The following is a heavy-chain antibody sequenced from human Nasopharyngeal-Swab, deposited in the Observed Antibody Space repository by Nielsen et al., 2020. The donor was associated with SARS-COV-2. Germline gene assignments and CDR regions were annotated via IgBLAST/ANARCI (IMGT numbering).Heavy chain of an antibody. D-gene: IGHD6-19*01. CDR2: ISPYNGGT. CDR1: GYAFNTFS. J-gene: IGHJ4*02. CDR3: AKVVTSGWAYWGY. Sequence: ASVKVSCKASGYAFNTFSIHWVRQAPGQGLEWMGWISPYNGGTNYAQMFQGRVTMTTDTSTSTAYMELRNLRSDDTAIYYCAKVVTSGWAYWGYWGQGTLVTVSS. V-gene: IGHV1-18*01.